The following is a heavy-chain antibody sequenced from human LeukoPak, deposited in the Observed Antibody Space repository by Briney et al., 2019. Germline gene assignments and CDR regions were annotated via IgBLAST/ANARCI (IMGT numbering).Heavy chain of an antibody. CDR2: INPNSGGT. CDR3: ARDGGDIVLMVYAHYFDY. V-gene: IGHV1-2*02. CDR1: GYTFTGYY. Sequence: GASVKVSCKASGYTFTGYYMHWVRQAPGQGLEWMGWINPNSGGTNYAQKFQGRVTMTRDTSISTAYMELSRLRSDDTAVYYCARDGGDIVLMVYAHYFDYWGQGTLVTVSS. J-gene: IGHJ4*02. D-gene: IGHD2-8*01.